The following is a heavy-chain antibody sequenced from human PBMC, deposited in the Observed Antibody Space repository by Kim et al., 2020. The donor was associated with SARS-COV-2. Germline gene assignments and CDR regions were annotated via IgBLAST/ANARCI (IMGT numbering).Heavy chain of an antibody. CDR3: AGVGYRSSPFEH. J-gene: IGHJ4*02. V-gene: IGHV3-7*01. Sequence: CYVDAGKGRFTIARDNARISLYLQMNSLGPEDTAVYYCAGVGYRSSPFEHWGQGTLVTVSS. D-gene: IGHD6-6*01.